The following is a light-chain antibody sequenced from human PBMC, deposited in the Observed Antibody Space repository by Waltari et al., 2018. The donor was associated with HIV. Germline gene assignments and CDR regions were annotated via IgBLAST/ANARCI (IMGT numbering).Light chain of an antibody. Sequence: EILLTQSPATLSLSPGVRATVSCRASHTVNTYLAWYQQKSGQSPRLLIYDASKRATGVPARFSGSGSGTDFTLTINSLEPEDFAVYFCQQRNNWPITFGQGTRLEI. J-gene: IGKJ5*01. CDR3: QQRNNWPIT. V-gene: IGKV3-11*01. CDR1: HTVNTY. CDR2: DAS.